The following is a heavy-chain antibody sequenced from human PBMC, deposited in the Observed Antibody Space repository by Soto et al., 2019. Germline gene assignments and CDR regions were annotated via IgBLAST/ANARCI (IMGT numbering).Heavy chain of an antibody. Sequence: GGSLRLSCSASGVTFSSYGMHWVRQAPGKGLEWVAVISYDGSNKYYADSVKGRFTISRDNSKNTLYLQMNSLRAEDTAVYYCAKEPHLRTTLIYYFDYWGQGTLVTVSS. CDR3: AKEPHLRTTLIYYFDY. D-gene: IGHD1-1*01. V-gene: IGHV3-30*18. CDR2: ISYDGSNK. CDR1: GVTFSSYG. J-gene: IGHJ4*02.